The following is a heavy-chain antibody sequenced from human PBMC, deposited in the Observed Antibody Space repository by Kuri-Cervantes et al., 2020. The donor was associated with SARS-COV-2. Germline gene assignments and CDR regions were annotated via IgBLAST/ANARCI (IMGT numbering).Heavy chain of an antibody. CDR3: ARVLAGYGYYMDV. Sequence: ASVKVSCKASGYTFTGYYMHWVRQAPGQGLEWMGWINPNSGGTNYAQKFQGRVTMTRDMSISTAYMELSRLRSDDTAVYYCARVLAGYGYYMDVWGKGTTVTVSS. J-gene: IGHJ6*03. CDR1: GYTFTGYY. D-gene: IGHD5-18*01. V-gene: IGHV1-2*02. CDR2: INPNSGGT.